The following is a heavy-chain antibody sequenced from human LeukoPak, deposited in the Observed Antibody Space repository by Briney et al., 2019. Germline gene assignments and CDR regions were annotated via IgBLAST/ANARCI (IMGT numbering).Heavy chain of an antibody. V-gene: IGHV1-46*01. Sequence: ASVKVSCKASGYIFTSYYMYWVRQAPGQGLEWMGIINPSGGSIRYAQKFQGRVTMTRDTSTSTVYMELSSLRSEDTAVYYCARGRNYYDSSRYYYEGDAFDIWGQGTMVTVSS. CDR2: INPSGGSI. J-gene: IGHJ3*02. D-gene: IGHD3-22*01. CDR3: ARGRNYYDSSRYYYEGDAFDI. CDR1: GYIFTSYY.